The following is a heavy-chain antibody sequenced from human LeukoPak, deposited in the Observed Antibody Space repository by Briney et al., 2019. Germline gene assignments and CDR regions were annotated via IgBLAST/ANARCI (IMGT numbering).Heavy chain of an antibody. CDR1: GFASSTYW. CDR3: ARSPNCGGDCS. Sequence: GGSLRLSCAASGFASSTYWMHWVRQAPGKGLVWVSRIDSDGTRTTYADSVKGRFTISRDNAKNTLYLQMNSLRAEDTAVYYCARSPNCGGDCSWGQGTLVTVSS. V-gene: IGHV3-74*03. D-gene: IGHD2-21*02. J-gene: IGHJ5*02. CDR2: IDSDGTRT.